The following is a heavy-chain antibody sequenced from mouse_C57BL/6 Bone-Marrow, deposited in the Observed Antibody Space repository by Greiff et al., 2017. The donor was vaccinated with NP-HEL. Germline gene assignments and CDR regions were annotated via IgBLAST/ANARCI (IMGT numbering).Heavy chain of an antibody. D-gene: IGHD1-1*01. CDR2: ISNLAYSI. J-gene: IGHJ1*03. Sequence: EVQGVESGGGLVQPGGSLKLSCAASGFTFSDYGMAWVRQAPRKGPEWVAFISNLAYSIYYADTVTGRFTISRENAKNTLYLEMSSLRSEDTAMYYCARLNYGSSDWYFDVWGTGTTVTVSS. CDR3: ARLNYGSSDWYFDV. CDR1: GFTFSDYG. V-gene: IGHV5-15*01.